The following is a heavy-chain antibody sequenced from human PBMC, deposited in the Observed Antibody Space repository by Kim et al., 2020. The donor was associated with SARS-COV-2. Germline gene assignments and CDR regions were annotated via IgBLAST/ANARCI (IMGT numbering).Heavy chain of an antibody. Sequence: GGSLRLSFEVSGFTFEDHAIQWVRQVPGKGLEGVALISCEGGAKIYADSVKVRFTIYKDNGKKSVYLQMNRLRSEDTALYYCVRGQQWLIKKWGQGTQVTVSS. D-gene: IGHD6-19*01. CDR3: VRGQQWLIKK. V-gene: IGHV3-43*02. J-gene: IGHJ4*02. CDR1: GFTFEDHA. CDR2: ISCEGGAK.